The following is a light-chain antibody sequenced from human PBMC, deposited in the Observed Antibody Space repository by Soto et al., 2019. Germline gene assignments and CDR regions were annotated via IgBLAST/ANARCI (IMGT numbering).Light chain of an antibody. Sequence: QSALTQPASVYGSPGQAITVSCTGTSSDVGSYNLVSWYQQHPGKAPKLMIYEGTKRPSGVSNRFSGSKSGNTASLTVSGLQADDEADYYCCSYAGSSTYVFGTGTKVTVL. CDR1: SSDVGSYNL. J-gene: IGLJ1*01. CDR2: EGT. V-gene: IGLV2-23*01. CDR3: CSYAGSSTYV.